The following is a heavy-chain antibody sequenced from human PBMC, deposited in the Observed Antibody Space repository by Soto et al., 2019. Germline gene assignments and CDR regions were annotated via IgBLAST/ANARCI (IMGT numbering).Heavy chain of an antibody. CDR3: ARVCGGDCHHGMDV. D-gene: IGHD2-21*02. J-gene: IGHJ6*02. CDR2: IYNGGSP. CDR1: GGSISNDY. Sequence: SETLSLTCTVSGGSISNDYWSWIRQPPGKRLEYIGFIYNGGSPNYNPSLESRLTISLDTSQNQLSLKLKSVTAADTAVYYCARVCGGDCHHGMDVWGQGTTVTVSS. V-gene: IGHV4-59*12.